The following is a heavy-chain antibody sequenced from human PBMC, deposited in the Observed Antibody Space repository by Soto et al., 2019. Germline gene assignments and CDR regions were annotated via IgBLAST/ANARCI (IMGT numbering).Heavy chain of an antibody. V-gene: IGHV5-51*01. Sequence: GESLKISCMGSGYSFTSYWIGWVRQMPGKGLEWMGIIYPGDSDTRYSPSFQGQVTISADKSISTAYLQWSSLKASDTAVYYCASQEPGNSGAYYYDMDVWGKVTTVTVSS. CDR3: ASQEPGNSGAYYYDMDV. J-gene: IGHJ6*04. CDR1: GYSFTSYW. D-gene: IGHD3-9*01. CDR2: IYPGDSDT.